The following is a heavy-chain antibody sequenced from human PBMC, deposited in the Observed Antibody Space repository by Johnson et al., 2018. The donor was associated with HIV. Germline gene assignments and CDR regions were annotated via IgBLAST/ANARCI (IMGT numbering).Heavy chain of an antibody. CDR1: GITVSSNY. CDR2: IFSVGGA. V-gene: IGHV3-66*02. Sequence: VQLVESGGGLVQPGGSLRLSCAASGITVSSNYMSWVRQAPGKGLEWVSVIFSVGGAYYADSVKGRFIISRDNSKNMLYLHMNSLRPEDTAVYYCARLPSGYSRDGFNIWGEGTMVTVSS. CDR3: ARLPSGYSRDGFNI. D-gene: IGHD5-18*01. J-gene: IGHJ3*02.